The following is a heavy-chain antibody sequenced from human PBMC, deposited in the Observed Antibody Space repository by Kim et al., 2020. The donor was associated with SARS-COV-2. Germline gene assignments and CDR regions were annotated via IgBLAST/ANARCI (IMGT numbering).Heavy chain of an antibody. D-gene: IGHD3-10*01. CDR1: GFIFGGYA. CDR3: AKYMSILRYNGAGCYCDY. Sequence: GGSLRLSCSASGFIFGGYAMHWVRQVPGKGLEWVSGINCNSGTTGYADSVRGRFTISRDNAKNALYLQMNSLRPEDTALYYCAKYMSILRYNGAGCYCDYWGQGILVTVSS. V-gene: IGHV3-9*01. CDR2: INCNSGTT. J-gene: IGHJ4*02.